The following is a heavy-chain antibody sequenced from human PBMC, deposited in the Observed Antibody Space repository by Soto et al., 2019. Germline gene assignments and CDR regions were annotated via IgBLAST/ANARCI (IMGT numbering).Heavy chain of an antibody. CDR2: IRSRDNYT. CDR1: GFTFSDYH. Sequence: GGSLRLSCAASGFTFSDYHMSWIRQAPGKGLEWVSYIRSRDNYTNYAESVKGRFTTSRDNAKNSLYLQINSLRSEDTAVYYCARARDGMDVWGQGTTVTV. CDR3: ARARDGMDV. V-gene: IGHV3-11*03. J-gene: IGHJ6*02.